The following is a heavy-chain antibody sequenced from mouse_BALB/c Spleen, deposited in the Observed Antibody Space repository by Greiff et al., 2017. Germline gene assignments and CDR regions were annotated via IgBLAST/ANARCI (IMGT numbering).Heavy chain of an antibody. Sequence: EVQRVESGGGLVKPGGSLKLSCAASGFTFSSYAMSWVRQSPEKRLEWVAEISSGGSYTYYPDTVTGRFTISRDNAKNTLYLEMSSLRSEDTAMYYYASDNYDGDYAMDYWGQGTSVTVSA. V-gene: IGHV5-9-4*01. J-gene: IGHJ4*01. CDR3: ASDNYDGDYAMDY. D-gene: IGHD1-2*01. CDR1: GFTFSSYA. CDR2: ISSGGSYT.